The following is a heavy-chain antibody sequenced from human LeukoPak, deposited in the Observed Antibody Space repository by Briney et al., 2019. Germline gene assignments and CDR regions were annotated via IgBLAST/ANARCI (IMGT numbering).Heavy chain of an antibody. D-gene: IGHD2-8*01. CDR2: VYYNGYT. V-gene: IGHV4-59*01. CDR1: GDSITSYY. J-gene: IGHJ4*02. Sequence: SETLSLTCTVSGDSITSYYWSWMRQPPGKRLEWVGCVYYNGYTNYNPSLKSRMSMSVDISRNQVSLKLNSVTAADAAVYYCVRAGHNWCYHHSDYWGQGTLVTVSA. CDR3: VRAGHNWCYHHSDY.